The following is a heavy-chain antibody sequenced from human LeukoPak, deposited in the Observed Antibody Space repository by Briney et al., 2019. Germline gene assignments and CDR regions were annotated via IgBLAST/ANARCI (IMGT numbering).Heavy chain of an antibody. CDR3: ARGPDYYGSGSYSYYYYYMDV. J-gene: IGHJ6*03. CDR1: GYTFTSYY. V-gene: IGHV1-46*01. CDR2: INPSGGST. D-gene: IGHD3-10*01. Sequence: ASVKVSCKASGYTFTSYYMHWVRQAPGQGLEWMGIINPSGGSTSYAQKFQGRVTMTKNTSISTAYMELSSLRSEDTAVYYCARGPDYYGSGSYSYYYYYMDVRGKGTTVTISS.